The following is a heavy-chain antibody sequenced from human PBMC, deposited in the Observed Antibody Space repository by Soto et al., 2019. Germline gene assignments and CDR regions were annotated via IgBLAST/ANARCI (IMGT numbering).Heavy chain of an antibody. D-gene: IGHD5-12*01. V-gene: IGHV4-4*07. CDR1: GASISSYY. Sequence: SETLSLTCTVSGASISSYYWSWIRRSAGRGLEWIGRLYTSGSSDYNPSLKSRVTMSADTSKNQFFVKLTSVTAADTAVYYCVRDRYSGYDFWFDPWGQGTLVTVSS. CDR3: VRDRYSGYDFWFDP. CDR2: LYTSGSS. J-gene: IGHJ5*02.